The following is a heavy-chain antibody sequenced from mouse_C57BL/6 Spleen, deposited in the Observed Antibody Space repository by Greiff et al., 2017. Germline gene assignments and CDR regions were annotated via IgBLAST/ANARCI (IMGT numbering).Heavy chain of an antibody. V-gene: IGHV1-69*01. CDR3: ARDYYGSSPDY. J-gene: IGHJ2*01. Sequence: VQLQQPGAELVMPGASVKLSCKASGYTFTSYWMHWVKQRPGQGLEWIGEIDPSDSYTNYNQKFKSKATLTVDKSSSTAYMQLSSLTSEDSAVYYCARDYYGSSPDYWGQGTTLTVSS. CDR2: IDPSDSYT. D-gene: IGHD1-1*01. CDR1: GYTFTSYW.